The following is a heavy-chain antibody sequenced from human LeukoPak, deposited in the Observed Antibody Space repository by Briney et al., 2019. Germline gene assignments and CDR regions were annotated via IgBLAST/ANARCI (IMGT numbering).Heavy chain of an antibody. CDR3: ARTYNSGWYFDY. V-gene: IGHV3-48*02. CDR2: ISSRGSSI. D-gene: IGHD6-19*01. CDR1: GFTLGSYN. Sequence: GGSLRLSCATSGFTLGSYNMNWVRQAPGKGLEWVSYISSRGSSIYYADSVKGRFTISRDNAKNSLYLQMDSLRDDDTAVYYCARTYNSGWYFDYWGQGTLVTVSS. J-gene: IGHJ4*02.